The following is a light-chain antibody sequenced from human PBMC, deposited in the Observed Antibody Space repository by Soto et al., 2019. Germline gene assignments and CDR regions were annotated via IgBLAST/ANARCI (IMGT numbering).Light chain of an antibody. Sequence: IQMTQSPSSLSASVGDRVTITCRASQSLSSRLTWYQQKPGEAPKLLIYETSSLHSGVPSRFSGSGSETDFTLTINSLQPEDFVTYYCQQSFSPPYTFGQGTKLEIK. J-gene: IGKJ2*01. V-gene: IGKV1-39*01. CDR3: QQSFSPPYT. CDR1: QSLSSR. CDR2: ETS.